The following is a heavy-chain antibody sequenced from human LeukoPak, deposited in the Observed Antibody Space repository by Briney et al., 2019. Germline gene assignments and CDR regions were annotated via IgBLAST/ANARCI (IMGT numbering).Heavy chain of an antibody. CDR1: GFTLSSDW. CDR2: ISYDGSNK. J-gene: IGHJ6*02. Sequence: GGSLRLSCVVSGFTLSSDWMSWVRPAPGKGLEWVAVISYDGSNKYYADSVKGRFTISRDNSKNTLYLQMNSLRAEDTAVYYCARDLGCSSTSCYYYYYGMDVWGQGTTVTVSS. V-gene: IGHV3-30-3*01. CDR3: ARDLGCSSTSCYYYYYGMDV. D-gene: IGHD2-2*01.